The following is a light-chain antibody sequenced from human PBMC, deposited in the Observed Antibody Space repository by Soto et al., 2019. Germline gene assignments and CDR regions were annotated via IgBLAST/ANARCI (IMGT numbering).Light chain of an antibody. Sequence: QSVLTQPPSVSGAPGQRVTISCTGSSSNIGAGYAVHWYQQLPGTAPKLLIYDNTNRPSGVPDRFSGSRSGSSGSLAITGLQPEDEADYYCQSYDSGVTGSVFGTGTKVTVL. CDR2: DNT. CDR1: SSNIGAGYA. V-gene: IGLV1-40*01. CDR3: QSYDSGVTGSV. J-gene: IGLJ1*01.